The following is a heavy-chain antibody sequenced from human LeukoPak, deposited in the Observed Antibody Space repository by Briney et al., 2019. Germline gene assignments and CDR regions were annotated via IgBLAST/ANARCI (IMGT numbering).Heavy chain of an antibody. CDR3: ARVIRSKTYYYDSSGYDAFDI. V-gene: IGHV3-48*04. CDR2: ISSSSSTI. CDR1: GFAFNVFG. Sequence: PGGSLRLSCAGSGFAFNVFGMHWVRQAPGKGLEWVSYISSSSSTIYYADSVKGRFTISRDNAKNSLYLQMNSLRAEDTAVYYCARVIRSKTYYYDSSGYDAFDIWGQGTMVTISS. J-gene: IGHJ3*02. D-gene: IGHD3-22*01.